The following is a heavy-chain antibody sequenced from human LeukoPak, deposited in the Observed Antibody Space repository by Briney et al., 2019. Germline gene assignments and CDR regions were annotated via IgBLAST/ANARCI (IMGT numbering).Heavy chain of an antibody. Sequence: SETLSLTCSVSGYSFTSGHYWGWIRQPPGKGLEWIANIYHTGSAHYNPSLKSRVTISVDTSNNKFSLKLTSLTAADTAVSAGRPAFDIWGQGTMVTVSS. CDR1: GYSFTSGHY. CDR3: RPAFDI. D-gene: IGHD2-15*01. V-gene: IGHV4-38-2*01. J-gene: IGHJ3*02. CDR2: IYHTGSA.